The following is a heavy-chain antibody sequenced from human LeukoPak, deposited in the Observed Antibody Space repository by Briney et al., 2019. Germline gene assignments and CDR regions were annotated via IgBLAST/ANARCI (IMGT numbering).Heavy chain of an antibody. CDR3: ARSDYIWGSYRY. J-gene: IGHJ4*01. Sequence: SETLSLTCTVSGDPIGYFYWNWIRQPPGKALEWIGHIYYSGTTSTNYNPSLKSRVTMSVDRFNNHFSLRLSSVTAADTAIYSCARSDYIWGSYRYCGHGTLVTVSS. CDR2: IYYSGTTST. V-gene: IGHV4-59*01. CDR1: GDPIGYFY. D-gene: IGHD3-16*02.